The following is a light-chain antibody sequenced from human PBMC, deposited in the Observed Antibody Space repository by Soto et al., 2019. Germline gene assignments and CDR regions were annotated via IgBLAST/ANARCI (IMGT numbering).Light chain of an antibody. J-gene: IGKJ5*01. CDR2: AAS. V-gene: IGKV3-20*01. CDR3: QQYGALIT. CDR1: QSVYNNY. Sequence: EIVLTQSPGTLSLSPGERATLSCRASQSVYNNYLAWYQQKPGQAPRLLINAASGRATGIPDRFSGSGSGTDFTLTISRREPEDFAVYYCQQYGALITFGQGTRLEIK.